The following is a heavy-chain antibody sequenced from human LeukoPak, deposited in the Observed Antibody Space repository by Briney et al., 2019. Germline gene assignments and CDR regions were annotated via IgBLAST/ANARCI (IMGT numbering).Heavy chain of an antibody. D-gene: IGHD3-22*01. V-gene: IGHV6-1*01. CDR2: TYYRSKWYN. Sequence: RSQTLSLTCAISGYSFSSNSAAWNWIRQSPSRGLEWLGRTYYRSKWYNDYAVSVKSRITINPDTSKNQYSLQLNSVPPEDTAVYYCAATTYYELKRDAFDIWGQGTMVTVSS. J-gene: IGHJ3*02. CDR1: GYSFSSNSAA. CDR3: AATTYYELKRDAFDI.